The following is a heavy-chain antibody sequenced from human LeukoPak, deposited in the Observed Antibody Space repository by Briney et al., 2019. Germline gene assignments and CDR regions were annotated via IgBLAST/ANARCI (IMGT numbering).Heavy chain of an antibody. CDR3: ARDRIGLTLNDAFDI. CDR1: GGTFSSYA. J-gene: IGHJ3*02. Sequence: SVKVSCKSSGGTFSSYAISWVRQAPGQGLEWMGGIIPIFGTANYAQKFQGRVTITADESTSTAYMGLRSLRSDDTAVYYCARDRIGLTLNDAFDIWGQGTMVTVSS. D-gene: IGHD1-14*01. CDR2: IIPIFGTA. V-gene: IGHV1-69*13.